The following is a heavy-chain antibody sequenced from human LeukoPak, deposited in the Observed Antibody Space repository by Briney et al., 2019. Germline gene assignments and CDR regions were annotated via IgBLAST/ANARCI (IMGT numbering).Heavy chain of an antibody. V-gene: IGHV1-69*05. CDR1: GGTFSSYA. CDR2: IIPIFGTA. D-gene: IGHD3-22*01. CDR3: ARVNSRYDSSCGYFDY. J-gene: IGHJ4*02. Sequence: SVKVSCKASGGTFSSYAISWVRQAPGQGLEWMGGIIPIFGTANYAQKFQGRVTITTDESTSTAYMELGSLRSEDTAVYYCARVNSRYDSSCGYFDYWGQGTLVTVSS.